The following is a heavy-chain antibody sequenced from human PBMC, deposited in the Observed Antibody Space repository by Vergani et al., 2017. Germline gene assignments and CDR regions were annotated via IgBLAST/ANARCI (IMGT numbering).Heavy chain of an antibody. CDR1: GGIFNDYG. V-gene: IGHV1-69*12. D-gene: IGHD3-16*01. J-gene: IGHJ6*02. CDR2: TIPAFGSI. CDR3: VGGELYARDHYVVDL. Sequence: QVQVVQSGAEVKKPGSSVTVSCKASGGIFNDYGFSWVRQAPGQGLEWMGGTIPAFGSINYAQKYQDRVSMVADASTRTVYMELRSLRAEDTAVYCCVGGELYARDHYVVDLWGRGTTVTVSS.